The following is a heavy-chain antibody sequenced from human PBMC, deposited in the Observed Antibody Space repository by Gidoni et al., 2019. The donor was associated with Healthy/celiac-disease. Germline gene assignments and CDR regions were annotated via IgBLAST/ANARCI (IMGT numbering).Heavy chain of an antibody. D-gene: IGHD3-22*01. CDR2: INAGNGNT. CDR1: GYTFTSYA. V-gene: IGHV1-3*05. CDR3: ARDSSGYYYFFDY. Sequence: QVQLVQSGAEEKKPGASVKVSCKASGYTFTSYAMHWVRQAPGQRLEWMGWINAGNGNTKYSQKFQGRVTITRDTSASTAYMELSSLRSEDTAVYYCARDSSGYYYFFDYWGQGTLVTVSS. J-gene: IGHJ4*02.